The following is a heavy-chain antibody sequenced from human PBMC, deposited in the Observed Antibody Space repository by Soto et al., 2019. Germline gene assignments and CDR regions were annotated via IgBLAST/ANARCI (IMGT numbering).Heavy chain of an antibody. CDR2: VYWDDDK. CDR3: AHTRYSNSSFDY. D-gene: IGHD6-6*01. CDR1: GFSLTTDDVG. J-gene: IGHJ4*02. V-gene: IGHV2-5*02. Sequence: QITLKESGPPLVKPTQTLTLTCTFSGFSLTTDDVGVGWIRQFPGKALDWLAVVYWDDDKRYSPSLKSRLTITKDTSKNQVFLTMSNMDPLDTATYHCAHTRYSNSSFDYWGQGTLVTVSS.